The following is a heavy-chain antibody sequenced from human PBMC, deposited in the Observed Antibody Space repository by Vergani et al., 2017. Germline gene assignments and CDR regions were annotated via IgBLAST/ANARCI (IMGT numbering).Heavy chain of an antibody. CDR1: GFSLTTRGVA. CDR2: VFWDDDK. V-gene: IGHV2-5*02. CDR3: AHTTTSIGLLWSGYPRALDY. D-gene: IGHD3-3*01. J-gene: IGHJ4*02. Sequence: QITLKESGPTLVKPTQTLTLTCTFSGFSLTTRGVAVGWIRQPPGKALEWLAIVFWDDDKRYSPSLRNRVTITRDTSRNQVVLTMTNIDPVDTATYYCAHTTTSIGLLWSGYPRALDYWGQGTLVTVSS.